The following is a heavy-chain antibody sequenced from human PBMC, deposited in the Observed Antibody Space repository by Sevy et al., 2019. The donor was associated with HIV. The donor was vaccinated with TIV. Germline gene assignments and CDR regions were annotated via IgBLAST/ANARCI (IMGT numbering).Heavy chain of an antibody. V-gene: IGHV1-24*01. D-gene: IGHD2-21*01. CDR3: ATTGDEHHVQTYLVYGPLLDY. CDR2: FDPEEDET. J-gene: IGHJ4*01. CDR1: GYTLTTTS. Sequence: ASVKVSCKVSGYTLTTTSVHWVRQAPGKGLEWMGGFDPEEDETIYAQTLQGRVTITEDTSTNTAYMELSSLSSADTAWYYCATTGDEHHVQTYLVYGPLLDYWGQGTLVTVSS.